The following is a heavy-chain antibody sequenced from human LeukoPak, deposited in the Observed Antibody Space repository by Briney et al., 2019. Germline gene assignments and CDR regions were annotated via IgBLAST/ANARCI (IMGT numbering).Heavy chain of an antibody. V-gene: IGHV1-2*04. CDR1: GYTFTGYY. J-gene: IGHJ5*02. D-gene: IGHD2-2*01. Sequence: ASVKVSCKASGYTFTGYYMHWVRQAPGQGLEWMGWINPNSGGTNYAQKFQGWVTMTRDTSISTAYMELSRLRSDDTAVYYCARDGCSSTRCFDYGNWFDPWGQGTLVTVSS. CDR2: INPNSGGT. CDR3: ARDGCSSTRCFDYGNWFDP.